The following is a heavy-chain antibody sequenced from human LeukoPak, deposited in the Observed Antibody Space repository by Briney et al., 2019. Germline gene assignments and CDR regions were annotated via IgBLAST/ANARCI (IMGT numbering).Heavy chain of an antibody. V-gene: IGHV3-30*18. Sequence: GGSLRLSCAASGFTFSSYGMHWVRQAPGKGLEWVAVISYDGSNKYYADSVKGRFTISRDNSKNTLYLQMNSLRAEDTAVYYCAKDQALITIFGVAEGWFDPWGQGTLVTVSS. CDR2: ISYDGSNK. CDR1: GFTFSSYG. J-gene: IGHJ5*02. D-gene: IGHD3-3*01. CDR3: AKDQALITIFGVAEGWFDP.